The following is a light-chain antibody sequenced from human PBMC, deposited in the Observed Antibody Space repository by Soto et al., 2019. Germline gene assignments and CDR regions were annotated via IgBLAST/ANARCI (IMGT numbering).Light chain of an antibody. CDR3: QQYNNWPLFT. CDR1: QSVSSN. CDR2: GSS. V-gene: IGKV3-15*01. J-gene: IGKJ3*01. Sequence: EIVMTQSPATLSVSPGERATLSCRASQSVSSNLAWYQQKPGQAPRLLIYGSSTRATDIPARFSGSGSGTEVTPTISSLQSEVFAVYYGQQYNNWPLFTFGPGTKVDIK.